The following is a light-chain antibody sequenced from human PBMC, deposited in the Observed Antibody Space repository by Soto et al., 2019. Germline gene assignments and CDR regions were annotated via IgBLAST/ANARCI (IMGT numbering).Light chain of an antibody. J-gene: IGKJ1*01. V-gene: IGKV3-15*01. CDR3: LQYTYRPPWT. CDR1: QSVSTN. Sequence: EIVMTQSPATLSGSPGERATLSCRASQSVSTNLAWYQQKPGQAPRLLIYGASTRATGIPARFSGSGSGTEFSLTISSLLSHECAVYSCLQYTYRPPWTFGQGTKV. CDR2: GAS.